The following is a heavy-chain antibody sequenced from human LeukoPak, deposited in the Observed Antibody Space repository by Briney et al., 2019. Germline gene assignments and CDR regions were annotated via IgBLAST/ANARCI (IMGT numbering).Heavy chain of an antibody. J-gene: IGHJ6*03. CDR2: IKSKTDGGTT. D-gene: IGHD6-19*01. CDR1: GFTFSNAW. Sequence: GGSLRLSCAASGFTFSNAWMSWVRQAPGKGLEWVGRIKSKTDGGTTDYAAPVKGRFTISRDDSKNTLYLQMNSLKTEDTAVYYCTTSRPRSGWYEGFRDYYYYYYMDVWGKGTTVTVSS. V-gene: IGHV3-15*01. CDR3: TTSRPRSGWYEGFRDYYYYYYMDV.